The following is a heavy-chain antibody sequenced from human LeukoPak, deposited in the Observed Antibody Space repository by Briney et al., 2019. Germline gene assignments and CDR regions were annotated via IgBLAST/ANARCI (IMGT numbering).Heavy chain of an antibody. J-gene: IGHJ4*02. CDR1: GFIFSSYS. V-gene: IGHV3-48*02. CDR3: ARTYYYDSSGYPVSAY. CDR2: ISNTNSTI. Sequence: GGSLRLSCAASGFIFSSYSMNWVRQAPGKGLEWVSYISNTNSTIYYADSVKGRFTISRDNAKSSLYLQMNSLRDEDTAIYYCARTYYYDSSGYPVSAYWGQGTLVTVSS. D-gene: IGHD3-22*01.